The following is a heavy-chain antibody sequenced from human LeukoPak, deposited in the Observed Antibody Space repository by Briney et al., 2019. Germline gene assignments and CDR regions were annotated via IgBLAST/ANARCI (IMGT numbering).Heavy chain of an antibody. CDR3: ARDEGWWELPGAFDI. V-gene: IGHV3-11*06. Sequence: GGSLRLSCAASGFTFSDYYMSWIRQAPGKGLEWVSYISSSSSYTDYADSVKGRFTISRDNAKNSLYLQMNSLRAEDTAVYYCARDEGWWELPGAFDIWGQGTMVTVSS. D-gene: IGHD1-26*01. CDR2: ISSSSSYT. CDR1: GFTFSDYY. J-gene: IGHJ3*02.